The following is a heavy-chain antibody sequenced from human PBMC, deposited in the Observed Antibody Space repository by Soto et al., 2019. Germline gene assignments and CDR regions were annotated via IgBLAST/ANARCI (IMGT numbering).Heavy chain of an antibody. D-gene: IGHD3-3*01. Sequence: EVQLVESGGGLVQPGGSLKLSCAASGFTFSGSAMHWVRQASGKGLEWVGRIRSKANSYATAYAASVKGRFTISRDDSKNTAYLQMNSLKTEDTAVYYCTTSPREYYDFWSGYYTPFDYWGQGTLVTVSS. V-gene: IGHV3-73*02. CDR2: IRSKANSYAT. CDR3: TTSPREYYDFWSGYYTPFDY. J-gene: IGHJ4*02. CDR1: GFTFSGSA.